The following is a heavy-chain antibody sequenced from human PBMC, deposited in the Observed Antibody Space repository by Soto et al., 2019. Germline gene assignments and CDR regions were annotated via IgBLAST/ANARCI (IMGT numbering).Heavy chain of an antibody. CDR2: IDYSGST. V-gene: IGHV4-59*01. Sequence: PSETLSLTCTVSGGSISTYYWGWIRQPPGKVLEWIGYIDYSGSTNYNPSLKSRATISIDTSKSQFSLKLSSVSAADTAVYYCARAAGGYSYAPWRQGTLVTVSS. D-gene: IGHD3-16*01. J-gene: IGHJ5*02. CDR3: ARAAGGYSYAP. CDR1: GGSISTYY.